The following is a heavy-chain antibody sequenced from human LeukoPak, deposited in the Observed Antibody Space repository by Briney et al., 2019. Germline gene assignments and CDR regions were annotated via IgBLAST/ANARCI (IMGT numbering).Heavy chain of an antibody. J-gene: IGHJ3*02. CDR2: VFQIEST. CDR1: GGSINNGGYS. V-gene: IGHV4-30-2*01. D-gene: IGHD3-22*01. Sequence: SQNLSLTCAVSGGSINNGGYSWSWLRQPPRKGLECIGYVFQIESTYYNPSLMNRVIISIDRSKNQLSLNLSSVTAADTAVYYCARVPFDYYDSDDYYYHDAFDIWGQGTMVTVSS. CDR3: ARVPFDYYDSDDYYYHDAFDI.